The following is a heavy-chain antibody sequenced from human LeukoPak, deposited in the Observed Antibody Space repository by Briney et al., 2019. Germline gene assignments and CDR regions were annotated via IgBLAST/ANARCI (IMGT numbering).Heavy chain of an antibody. CDR3: AREGIAVAGTSGYYFDY. CDR2: INPSGGST. CDR1: GYTFTSYY. J-gene: IGHJ4*02. D-gene: IGHD6-19*01. V-gene: IGHV1-46*01. Sequence: ASVKVSCKASGYTFTSYYMHWVRQAPGQGLEWMAMINPSGGSTSYAQKFQGRVTMTRDTSTSTVYMELSSLRSEDTAVYYCAREGIAVAGTSGYYFDYWGQGTLVTVSS.